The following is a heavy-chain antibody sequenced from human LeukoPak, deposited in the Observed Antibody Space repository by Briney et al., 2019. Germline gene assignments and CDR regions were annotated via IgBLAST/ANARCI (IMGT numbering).Heavy chain of an antibody. CDR3: ARTRITIFGHFDY. D-gene: IGHD3-3*01. Sequence: PGGSLRLSCVASGFPFSSYWMTWVRQAPGKGLEWVANIKQDGSKKSYVDSVKGRFTISRDNAKNSLYLQMNSLRDEDTAVYYCARTRITIFGHFDYWGQGTLVTVSS. J-gene: IGHJ4*02. V-gene: IGHV3-7*01. CDR2: IKQDGSKK. CDR1: GFPFSSYW.